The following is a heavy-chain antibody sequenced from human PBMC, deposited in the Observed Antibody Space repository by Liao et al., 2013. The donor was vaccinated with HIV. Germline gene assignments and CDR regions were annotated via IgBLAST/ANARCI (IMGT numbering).Heavy chain of an antibody. CDR1: GFSISNYY. V-gene: IGHV4-59*01. Sequence: QVQLQESGPGLVKASETLSLTCTVSGFSISNYYWSWIRQPPGKGLEWIGYIYYTGSTNYNPSLKSRVSISVDTSKNLFSLKLSSVTAADTAVYYCARDYVVRSIFWGLAPWSLSPQ. CDR3: ARDYVVRSIF. J-gene: IGHJ2*01. CDR2: IYYTGST. D-gene: IGHD2-15*01.